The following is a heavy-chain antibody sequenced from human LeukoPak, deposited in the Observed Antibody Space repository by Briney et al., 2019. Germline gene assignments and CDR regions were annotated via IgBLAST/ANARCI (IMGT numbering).Heavy chain of an antibody. CDR1: VYTFTDYY. J-gene: IGHJ4*02. Sequence: ASVKISCKVSVYTFTDYYMHWVQQAPGKGLEWMGLVDPEDGETIYAEKFQGRVTITADTSTDTAYMELSSLRSEDTAVYYCATMTMARGVIGRDYWGQGTLVTVSS. D-gene: IGHD3-10*01. CDR2: VDPEDGET. CDR3: ATMTMARGVIGRDY. V-gene: IGHV1-69-2*01.